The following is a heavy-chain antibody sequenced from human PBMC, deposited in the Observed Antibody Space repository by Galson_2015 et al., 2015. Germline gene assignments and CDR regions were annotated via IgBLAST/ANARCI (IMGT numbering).Heavy chain of an antibody. Sequence: ETLSLTCTVSGASVSSTGHYWSWIRQPPGKGLEWIGYIYYSGTTNYNPSLKSRVTISVDTSENQFSLRLRSVTAADTAEYYCARVIPRKYTTTWNVYYFDYWGQGTLVTVSS. CDR3: ARVIPRKYTTTWNVYYFDY. J-gene: IGHJ4*02. D-gene: IGHD1-1*01. V-gene: IGHV4-61*08. CDR2: IYYSGTT. CDR1: GASVSSTGHY.